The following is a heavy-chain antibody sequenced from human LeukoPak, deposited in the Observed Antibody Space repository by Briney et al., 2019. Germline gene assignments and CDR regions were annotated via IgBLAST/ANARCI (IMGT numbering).Heavy chain of an antibody. J-gene: IGHJ4*02. CDR2: IYHSGST. CDR3: ARAVGTDGYNLWVY. CDR1: GGSISSSNW. D-gene: IGHD5-24*01. V-gene: IGHV4-4*02. Sequence: NPSETLSLTCAVSGGSISSSNWWSWVRQPPGKGLEWIGEIYHSGSTNYNPSLKSRVTISVDTSKNQFSLKLTSVTAADTAVYYCARAVGTDGYNLWVYWGQGTLVTVSS.